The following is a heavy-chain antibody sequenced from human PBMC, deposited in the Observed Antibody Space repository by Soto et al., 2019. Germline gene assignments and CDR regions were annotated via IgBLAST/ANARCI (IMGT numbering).Heavy chain of an antibody. D-gene: IGHD3-10*01. CDR2: IDPSDSYT. Sequence: PGESVKISCXGSGYSFTSYWISWVRQMPGKGLEWMGRIDPSDSYTNYSPSFQGHVTISADKSISTAYLQWSSLKASDTAMYYCSITMVRGVISPPAYYYYYGMDVWGQGTTVTVSS. CDR1: GYSFTSYW. V-gene: IGHV5-10-1*01. CDR3: SITMVRGVISPPAYYYYYGMDV. J-gene: IGHJ6*02.